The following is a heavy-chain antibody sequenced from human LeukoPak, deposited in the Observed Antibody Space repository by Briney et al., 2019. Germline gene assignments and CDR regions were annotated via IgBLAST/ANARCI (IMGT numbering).Heavy chain of an antibody. Sequence: GGSLRLSCAASGFTFSDYWMNWVRQAPGKGLEWVSSISSSSSYIYYADSVKGRFTISRDNAKNSLYLQMNSLRAEDTAVYYCARETYYDILTGRHFDYWGQGTLVTVSS. D-gene: IGHD3-9*01. CDR1: GFTFSDYW. CDR2: ISSSSSYI. V-gene: IGHV3-21*01. CDR3: ARETYYDILTGRHFDY. J-gene: IGHJ4*02.